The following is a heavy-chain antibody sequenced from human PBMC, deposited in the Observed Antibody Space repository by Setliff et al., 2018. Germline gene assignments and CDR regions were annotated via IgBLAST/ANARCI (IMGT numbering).Heavy chain of an antibody. J-gene: IGHJ4*02. CDR2: IRSKSDSYAT. D-gene: IGHD2-21*02. Sequence: GGSLRLSCAASGFTFSVSAMYWVRQASGKGLEWVGRIRSKSDSYATIYAASVRGRFTISRDDSKNTLYLQMNSLKTEDTAVYYCTTGSVCVGDCYSGRLNYWGQGTLVTVSS. CDR3: TTGSVCVGDCYSGRLNY. CDR1: GFTFSVSA. V-gene: IGHV3-73*01.